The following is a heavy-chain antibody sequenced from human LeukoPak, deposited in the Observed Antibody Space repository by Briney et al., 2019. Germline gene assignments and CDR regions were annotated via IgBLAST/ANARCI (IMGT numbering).Heavy chain of an antibody. CDR2: IYYSGST. CDR3: ARDKAVGASAYYYYYMDV. CDR1: GGSISSYY. V-gene: IGHV4-59*01. J-gene: IGHJ6*03. Sequence: SETLSLTCTVSGGSISSYYWSWIRQPPGKGLEWIGYIYYSGSTNYNPSLKSRVTISVDTSKNQFSLKLSSVTAADTAVYYCARDKAVGASAYYYYYMDVWGKGTTVTVSS. D-gene: IGHD1-26*01.